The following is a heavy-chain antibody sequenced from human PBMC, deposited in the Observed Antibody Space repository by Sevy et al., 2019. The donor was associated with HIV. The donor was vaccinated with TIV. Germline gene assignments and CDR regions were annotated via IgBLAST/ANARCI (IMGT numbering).Heavy chain of an antibody. V-gene: IGHV3-23*01. D-gene: IGHD3-22*01. Sequence: GGFLRLSCAASGFTFRTYAMSWVRQAPGKGLEWVSDISGSGGDTYYADSVKGRFTISRDNSKNTLYLQMSSLRAADTAVYYCAKNAYDSDGSGHSMSQWYYGMDVWGQGTTVTVSS. CDR2: ISGSGGDT. J-gene: IGHJ6*02. CDR3: AKNAYDSDGSGHSMSQWYYGMDV. CDR1: GFTFRTYA.